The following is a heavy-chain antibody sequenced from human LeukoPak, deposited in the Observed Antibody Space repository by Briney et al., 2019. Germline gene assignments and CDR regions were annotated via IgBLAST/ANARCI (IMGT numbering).Heavy chain of an antibody. CDR3: ARRLTTPMTTYWYFDL. D-gene: IGHD3-22*01. Sequence: SETLSLTCTVSGGSISSSSYYWGWIRQPPGKGLEWIGGINYGGSTYYNPSLKSRVTISVDTSKNQFSLKLSSVTATDTAVFYCARRLTTPMTTYWYFDLWGRGTLVTVSS. CDR1: GGSISSSSYY. J-gene: IGHJ2*01. CDR2: INYGGST. V-gene: IGHV4-39*01.